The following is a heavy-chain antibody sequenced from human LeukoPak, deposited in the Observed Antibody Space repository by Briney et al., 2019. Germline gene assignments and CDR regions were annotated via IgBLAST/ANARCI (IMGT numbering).Heavy chain of an antibody. V-gene: IGHV3-74*01. CDR1: GFTFSSYL. CDR3: ASSHQVVPAAMGYYYYYYGMDV. D-gene: IGHD2-2*01. Sequence: GGSLRLSCAASGFTFSSYLMHWVRQAPGKGLVWVSRINSDGSSTSYADSVKGRFTISRDNAKNTLYLQMNSLRAEDTAVYYCASSHQVVPAAMGYYYYYYGMDVWGQGTTVTVSS. J-gene: IGHJ6*02. CDR2: INSDGSST.